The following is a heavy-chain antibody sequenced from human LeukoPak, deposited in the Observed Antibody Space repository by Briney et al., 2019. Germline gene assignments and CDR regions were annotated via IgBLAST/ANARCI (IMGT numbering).Heavy chain of an antibody. CDR3: AKDQLGKVGYGGLVGNV. J-gene: IGHJ6*02. D-gene: IGHD4-23*01. V-gene: IGHV3-30*18. CDR2: ISYDGSNK. CDR1: GFTFGSYG. Sequence: PGRSLRLSCAASGFTFGSYGMHWVRQAPGKGLEWVAVISYDGSNKYYADSVKGRFTISRDNSKNTLYLQMNSLRAEDTAVYYCAKDQLGKVGYGGLVGNVWGQGTTVTVSS.